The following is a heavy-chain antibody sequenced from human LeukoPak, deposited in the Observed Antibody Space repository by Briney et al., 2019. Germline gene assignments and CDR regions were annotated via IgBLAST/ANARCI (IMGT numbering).Heavy chain of an antibody. J-gene: IGHJ5*02. V-gene: IGHV1-69*04. Sequence: ASVKVSCKASGGTFSSYAISWVRQAPGQGLEWMGRIIPILGIANYAQKFLGRVTITADKSTSTAYMELSSLRSEDTAVYYCASGGDWFDPWGQGTLVTVSS. CDR3: ASGGDWFDP. CDR1: GGTFSSYA. CDR2: IIPILGIA.